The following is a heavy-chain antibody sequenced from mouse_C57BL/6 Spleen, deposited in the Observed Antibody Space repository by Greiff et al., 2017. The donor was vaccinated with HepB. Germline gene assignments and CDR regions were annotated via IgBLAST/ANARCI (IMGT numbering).Heavy chain of an antibody. CDR3: ARREEKIYDGYLYAMDY. V-gene: IGHV8-12*01. J-gene: IGHJ4*01. CDR1: GFSLSTSGMG. CDR2: IYWDDDK. D-gene: IGHD2-3*01. Sequence: QVTLKVSGPGILQSSPSLSLSCSFSGFSLSTSGMGFCWLRQPSGNGLEWLAHIYWDDDKRYNPFLKSRLTISKDTSRNQVFLKITSVDTADTATYYCARREEKIYDGYLYAMDYWGQGTSVTVSS.